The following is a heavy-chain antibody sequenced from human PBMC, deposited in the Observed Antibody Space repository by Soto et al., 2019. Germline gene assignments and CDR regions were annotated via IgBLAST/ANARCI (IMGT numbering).Heavy chain of an antibody. Sequence: GGSLRLSCAASGFTFINYWMSWVRQAPGKGLEWVANIKQDGGEKYYVDSVKGRFTISRDNAKNSLYLQMNSLRAEDTAVYYCARTKANKWFDPWGQGTLVTVS. D-gene: IGHD1-26*01. CDR1: GFTFINYW. CDR3: ARTKANKWFDP. V-gene: IGHV3-7*03. CDR2: IKQDGGEK. J-gene: IGHJ5*02.